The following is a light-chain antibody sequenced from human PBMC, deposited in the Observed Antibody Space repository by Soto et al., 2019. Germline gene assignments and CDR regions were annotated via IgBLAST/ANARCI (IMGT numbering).Light chain of an antibody. CDR3: QQYETYSGT. Sequence: DIQMTQSPSSLSASVGDRVTITCRASQIINTWLAWYQQKPGKAPKLLIYRASNLVNGVPSRFSGSGSATEFTLTISSLQPDDFSIYYCQQYETYSGTFGPGTKVDL. CDR1: QIINTW. V-gene: IGKV1-5*03. J-gene: IGKJ3*01. CDR2: RAS.